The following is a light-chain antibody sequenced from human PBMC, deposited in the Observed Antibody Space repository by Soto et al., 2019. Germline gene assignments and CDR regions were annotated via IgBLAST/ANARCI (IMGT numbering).Light chain of an antibody. Sequence: EIVMTQSPGTLSVSPGERATLSCRASQTVGSSFLAWFQHKPGQAPRLLIYGASTRATGIPDRFSGSGSGTDFTLTISSLQSDDFAVYYCQQRSNWPPITFGQGTRLENK. CDR1: QTVGSS. V-gene: IGKV3D-15*01. CDR2: GAS. J-gene: IGKJ5*01. CDR3: QQRSNWPPIT.